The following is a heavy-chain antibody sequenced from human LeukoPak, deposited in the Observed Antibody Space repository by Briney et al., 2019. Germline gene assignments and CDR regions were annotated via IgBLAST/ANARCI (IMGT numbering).Heavy chain of an antibody. V-gene: IGHV1-69*05. CDR2: IIPIFGTA. J-gene: IGHJ6*03. CDR3: AGSCSGGSCYSSYYYYYMDV. Sequence: SVKVSCKASGGTFSSYAISWVRQAPGQGLEWMGRIIPIFGTANYAQKFQGRVTITTDESTSTAYMELSSLRSEDTAVYYCAGSCSGGSCYSSYYYYYMDVWGKGTTVTVSS. D-gene: IGHD2-15*01. CDR1: GGTFSSYA.